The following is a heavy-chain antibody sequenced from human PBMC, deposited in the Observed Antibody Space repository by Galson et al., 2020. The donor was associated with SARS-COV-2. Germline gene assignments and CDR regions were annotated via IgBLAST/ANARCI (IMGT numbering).Heavy chain of an antibody. V-gene: IGHV4-38-2*02. CDR1: GYSVSTTNY. CDR3: ARQGVNMIVLVTVPGWYFDL. D-gene: IGHD3-22*01. Sequence: SETLSLTCTVSGYSVSTTNYWGWVRQPPGRGLEWIGRVYPSGTTYYNTSIKSRVTISVDTSKNQFSLRLDSVTAADTALYYCARQGVNMIVLVTVPGWYFDLWGLGTLVTVSS. J-gene: IGHJ2*01. CDR2: VYPSGTT.